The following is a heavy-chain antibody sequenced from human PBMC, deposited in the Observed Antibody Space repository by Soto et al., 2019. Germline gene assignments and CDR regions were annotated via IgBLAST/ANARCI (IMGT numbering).Heavy chain of an antibody. CDR3: SSILVGAPRHSGFDS. D-gene: IGHD2-2*01. J-gene: IGHJ4*02. CDR2: IYSSGTT. V-gene: IGHV4-4*09. Sequence: SETLSITCSVSGGSIIGYHLNWIRQLPGKGLEWIGYIYSSGTTNYNPSLKSRLTISVDTSKNQISLRLNSVTAADTAVYFCSSILVGAPRHSGFDSWGQGTLVTVSS. CDR1: GGSIIGYH.